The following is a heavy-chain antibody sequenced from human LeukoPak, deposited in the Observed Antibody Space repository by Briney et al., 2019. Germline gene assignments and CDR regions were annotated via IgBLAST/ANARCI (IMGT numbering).Heavy chain of an antibody. J-gene: IGHJ4*02. V-gene: IGHV3-7*01. CDR3: ARDRKSYSGSYYRILDY. CDR1: GFTLSSYW. Sequence: PGGSLRPSCAASGFTLSSYWVSWVRQAPGKGLEWVANIMQDGSEKDYVDSVKGRFTISRDNAKNSLYLQMNSLRAEDTAVYYCARDRKSYSGSYYRILDYWGQGTLVTVSS. D-gene: IGHD1-26*01. CDR2: IMQDGSEK.